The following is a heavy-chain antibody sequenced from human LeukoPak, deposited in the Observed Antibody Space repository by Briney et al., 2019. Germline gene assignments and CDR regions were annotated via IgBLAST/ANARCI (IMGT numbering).Heavy chain of an antibody. D-gene: IGHD5-24*01. CDR2: IWYDGSNK. CDR1: GFTFSSYG. V-gene: IGHV3-33*01. CDR3: ARDGGYNPFDY. J-gene: IGHJ4*02. Sequence: GRSLRLSCAASGFTFSSYGMHWVRQAPGKGLEWVAVIWYDGSNKYYADSVKGRFTISRDNSRDTLYLQMNSLRAEDTAVYYCARDGGYNPFDYWGQGTLVTVSS.